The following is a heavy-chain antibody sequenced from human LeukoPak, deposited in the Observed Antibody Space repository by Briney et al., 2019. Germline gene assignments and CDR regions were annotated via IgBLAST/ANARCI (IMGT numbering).Heavy chain of an antibody. Sequence: SVKVSCKASGGTFSSYAISWVRQAPGQGLEWMGGIIPIFGTANYAQKFQGGVTITADKSTSTAYMELSSLRSEDTAVYYCARGFPGNPLASGSYYNSYYYWGQGTLVTVSS. V-gene: IGHV1-69*06. CDR2: IIPIFGTA. J-gene: IGHJ4*02. CDR3: ARGFPGNPLASGSYYNSYYY. D-gene: IGHD3-10*01. CDR1: GGTFSSYA.